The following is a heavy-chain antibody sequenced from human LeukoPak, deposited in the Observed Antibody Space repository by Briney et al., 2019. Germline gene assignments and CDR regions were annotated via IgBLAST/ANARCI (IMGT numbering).Heavy chain of an antibody. Sequence: GGSLRLSCAASGFTFSTHSMNWVRQAPGKGLEWVSCISSSSSYIYYADSVKGRFTISRDNAKNSLYLQMNSLRAEDTAVYYCARDSGKVGVTATKLDYWGQGTLVTVSS. V-gene: IGHV3-21*01. CDR2: ISSSSSYI. CDR1: GFTFSTHS. D-gene: IGHD2-21*02. J-gene: IGHJ4*02. CDR3: ARDSGKVGVTATKLDY.